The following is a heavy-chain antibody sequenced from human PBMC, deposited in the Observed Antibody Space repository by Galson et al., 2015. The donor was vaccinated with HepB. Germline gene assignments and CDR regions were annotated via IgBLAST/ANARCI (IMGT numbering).Heavy chain of an antibody. D-gene: IGHD6-19*01. CDR1: GFTFHDYA. Sequence: SLRLSCAASGFTFHDYAIHWVRQAPGKGLEWVSGISWNSASIGYADSVKGRFTISRDNAKNSLYLQMNSLRAEDTALYYCAKKQHPGIAVAGLAFDIWGQGTMVTVSS. CDR2: ISWNSASI. J-gene: IGHJ3*02. CDR3: AKKQHPGIAVAGLAFDI. V-gene: IGHV3-9*01.